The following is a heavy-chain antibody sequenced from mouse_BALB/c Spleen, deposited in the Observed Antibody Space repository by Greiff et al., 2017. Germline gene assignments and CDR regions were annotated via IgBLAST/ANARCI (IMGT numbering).Heavy chain of an antibody. D-gene: IGHD1-1*01. CDR1: GYTFTSYW. CDR2: IDPSDSYT. CDR3: TRDYGSRFAY. J-gene: IGHJ3*01. Sequence: QVQLQQPGAELVKPGPSVKMSCKASGYTFTSYWMHWVKQRPGQGLEWIGVIDPSDSYTSYNQKFKGKATLTVDTSSSTAYMQLSSLTSEDSAVYYCTRDYGSRFAYWGQGTLVTVSA. V-gene: IGHV1S127*01.